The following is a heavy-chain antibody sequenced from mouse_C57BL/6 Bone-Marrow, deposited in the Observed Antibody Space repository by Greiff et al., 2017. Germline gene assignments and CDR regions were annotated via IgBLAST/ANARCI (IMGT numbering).Heavy chain of an antibody. V-gene: IGHV5-6*01. CDR1: GFTFSSYG. CDR2: ISSGGSYT. Sequence: EVHLVESGGDLVKPGGSLKLSCAASGFTFSSYGMSWVRQTPDKRLEWVATISSGGSYTYYPDSVKGRFTISRDNATNTLYLQMSSLKSEDTAMYYCARNYYAMDYWGQGTSVTVSS. CDR3: ARNYYAMDY. J-gene: IGHJ4*01.